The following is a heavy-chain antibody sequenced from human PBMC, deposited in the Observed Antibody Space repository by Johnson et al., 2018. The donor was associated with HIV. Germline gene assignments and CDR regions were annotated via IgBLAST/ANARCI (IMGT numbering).Heavy chain of an antibody. CDR2: INSDGSST. CDR1: GFTFSSHW. V-gene: IGHV3-74*02. CDR3: ARAIDQGYSSGWSSDVYDI. Sequence: EVQLVESGGGLVQPGGSLRLSCAASGFTFSSHWMHWVRQPPGKGLVWVSRINSDGSSTSYADSVKGRFTISRDNAKNTLYLQMNSLRVKDTAVYYCARAIDQGYSSGWSSDVYDIWGQGTMVTVSA. D-gene: IGHD6-19*01. J-gene: IGHJ3*02.